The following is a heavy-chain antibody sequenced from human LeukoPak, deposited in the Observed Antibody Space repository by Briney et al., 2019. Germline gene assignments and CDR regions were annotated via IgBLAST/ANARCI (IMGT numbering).Heavy chain of an antibody. V-gene: IGHV1-8*02. D-gene: IGHD6-13*01. CDR2: MNPNSGNT. J-gene: IGHJ6*03. Sequence: ASVKVSCKAFGYTFTGHYMHWVRQAPGQGLEWMGWMNPNSGNTGYAQKFQGRVTMTRNTSISTAYMELSSLRSEDTAVYYCARGGGIAAAKKQPGKYYYYYYMDVWGKGTTVTVSS. CDR1: GYTFTGHY. CDR3: ARGGGIAAAKKQPGKYYYYYYMDV.